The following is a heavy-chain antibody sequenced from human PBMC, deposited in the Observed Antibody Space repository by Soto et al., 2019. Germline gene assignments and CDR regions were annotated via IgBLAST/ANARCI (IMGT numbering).Heavy chain of an antibody. CDR1: GFTFSGSA. Sequence: GGSLRLCCAACGFTFSGSAIHWVRQASGKGLEWVGHIRSKANNYATAFAASVKGRFTISRDDSKNTAYLQMNSLKTEDTAVYYCRAMAGSVDYWGQGILVTVSS. D-gene: IGHD6-19*01. CDR2: IRSKANNYAT. V-gene: IGHV3-73*01. CDR3: RAMAGSVDY. J-gene: IGHJ4*02.